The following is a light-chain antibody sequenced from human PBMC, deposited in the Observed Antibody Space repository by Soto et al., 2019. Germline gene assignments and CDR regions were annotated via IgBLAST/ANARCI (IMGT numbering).Light chain of an antibody. CDR1: SSVVGEYNS. CDR3: CSYVGGYSHV. Sequence: QSVLTQPRSVSGSPGQSVTVSCIGTSSVVGEYNSVSWYQQAPGKARTRMCHDVSKRPSGVPDRFSGSKSDNTAHLTISGLQADDEADYYCCSYVGGYSHVFGIGTKVTVL. J-gene: IGLJ1*01. CDR2: DVS. V-gene: IGLV2-11*02.